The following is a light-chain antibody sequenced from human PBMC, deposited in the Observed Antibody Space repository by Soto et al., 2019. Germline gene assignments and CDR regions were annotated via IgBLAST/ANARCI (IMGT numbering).Light chain of an antibody. J-gene: IGKJ1*01. Sequence: DIQMTQSPSTLSASVGDRVTITCRASQNISAWLAWYQHKPGTAPKLLIYKASNLKTGVPSRFSGSGSGTELILTISGLQSDDFATYYCQHYNSYSEAFGQGTKVELK. CDR3: QHYNSYSEA. CDR2: KAS. CDR1: QNISAW. V-gene: IGKV1-5*03.